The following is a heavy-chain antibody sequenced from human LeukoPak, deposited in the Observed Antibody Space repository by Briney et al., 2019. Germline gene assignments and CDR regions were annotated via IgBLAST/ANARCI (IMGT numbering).Heavy chain of an antibody. V-gene: IGHV4-39*07. J-gene: IGHJ4*02. CDR2: GDYSGGT. D-gene: IGHD6-19*01. CDR3: AGERGEEYSSGWYKRNYFDN. Sequence: PSETLSLTCTVPGGSISSYYWAWIRQPPGKGLEWIASGDYSGGTYYNPSLESRVAISADMSKNQFSLKLTSVTGADTAVYYCAGERGEEYSSGWYKRNYFDNWGQGIRVTVSS. CDR1: GGSISSYY.